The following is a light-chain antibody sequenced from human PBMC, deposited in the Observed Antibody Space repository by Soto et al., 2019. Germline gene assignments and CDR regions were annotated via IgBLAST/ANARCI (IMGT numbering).Light chain of an antibody. Sequence: EIVLTQSPGTLSFSPGERSTRSFRASQSVSSSYLAWYQQKPGQAPRLLIYGAFNRATGIPDRFSGSESGTDFTLRISRLEPEDFAVYYCQQYGSSVTFGQGTKVDIK. CDR2: GAF. CDR1: QSVSSSY. V-gene: IGKV3-20*01. J-gene: IGKJ1*01. CDR3: QQYGSSVT.